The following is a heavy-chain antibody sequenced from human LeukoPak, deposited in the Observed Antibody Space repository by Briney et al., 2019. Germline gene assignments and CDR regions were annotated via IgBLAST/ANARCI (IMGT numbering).Heavy chain of an antibody. J-gene: IGHJ4*02. CDR3: ARGEYQLPLHLRV. CDR1: GVTFSSYA. Sequence: ASVKVSCKASGVTFSSYAINWVRQATGQGLEWMGWMNPNSGNTGYAQKFQGRVTITRNTSISTAYMELSSLRSEDTAVYYCARGEYQLPLHLRVWGQGTLVTVSS. CDR2: MNPNSGNT. V-gene: IGHV1-8*03. D-gene: IGHD2-2*01.